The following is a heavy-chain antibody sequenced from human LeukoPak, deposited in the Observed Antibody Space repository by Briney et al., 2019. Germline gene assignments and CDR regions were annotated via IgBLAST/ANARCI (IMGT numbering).Heavy chain of an antibody. CDR1: GFTFSSYA. CDR2: ISTSGGSA. Sequence: GGSLRLSCAASGFTFSSYAMTWVRQAPGKGLEWVSEISTSGGSAYYADSLKGRFTISRDNSKNTLYLQMNSLRADDTAVYYCAKESSTVTSSFDSWGQGTLVTVSS. J-gene: IGHJ4*02. D-gene: IGHD4-17*01. CDR3: AKESSTVTSSFDS. V-gene: IGHV3-23*01.